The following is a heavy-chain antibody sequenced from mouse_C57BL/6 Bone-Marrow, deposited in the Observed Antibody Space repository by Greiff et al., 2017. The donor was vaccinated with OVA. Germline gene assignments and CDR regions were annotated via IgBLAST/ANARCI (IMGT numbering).Heavy chain of an antibody. CDR1: GYTFTDYE. V-gene: IGHV1-15*01. Sequence: QVQLQQSGAELVRPGASVTLSCKASGYTFTDYEMHWVKQTPVHGLEWIGAIDPETGGTAYNQKFKGKAILTADKSSSTAYMELRSLTSEDSAVYYCTRGDGNYRNYYAMDYWGQGTSVTVSS. CDR2: IDPETGGT. CDR3: TRGDGNYRNYYAMDY. D-gene: IGHD2-1*01. J-gene: IGHJ4*01.